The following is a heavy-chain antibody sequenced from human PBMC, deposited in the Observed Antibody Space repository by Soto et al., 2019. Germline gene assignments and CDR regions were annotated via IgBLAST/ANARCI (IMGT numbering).Heavy chain of an antibody. D-gene: IGHD3-10*01. CDR1: GFTFSTYS. V-gene: IGHV3-21*01. J-gene: IGHJ4*02. CDR2: ISSSSAYI. CDR3: AGGGRGVTRHLDY. Sequence: EVQLVESGGDLVKPGGSLRLSCADSGFTFSTYSMIWVRQAPGKGLEWVSAISSSSAYIFYADSVKGRFTISRDNAKNSLYLQMNRLSAEDPAVYYCAGGGRGVTRHLDYWGQGTLVTVSS.